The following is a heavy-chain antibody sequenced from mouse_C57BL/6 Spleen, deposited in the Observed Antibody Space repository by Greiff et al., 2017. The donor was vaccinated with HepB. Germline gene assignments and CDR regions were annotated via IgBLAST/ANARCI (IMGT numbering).Heavy chain of an antibody. CDR1: GYAFSSSW. Sequence: QVQLQQSGPELVKPGASVKISCKASGYAFSSSWMNWVKQRPGKGLEWIGRIYPGDGDTNYNGKFKGKATLTADKSSSTAYMQLSSLTSEDSAVYICARSGITTVVAPLDYWGQGTTLTVSS. J-gene: IGHJ2*01. D-gene: IGHD1-1*01. CDR3: ARSGITTVVAPLDY. V-gene: IGHV1-82*01. CDR2: IYPGDGDT.